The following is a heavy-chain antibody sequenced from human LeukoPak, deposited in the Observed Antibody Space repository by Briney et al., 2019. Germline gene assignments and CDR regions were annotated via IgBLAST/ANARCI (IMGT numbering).Heavy chain of an antibody. CDR1: GFTFSSYG. J-gene: IGHJ6*02. CDR2: ILYDGSNK. Sequence: GGSLRLSCAASGFTFSSYGMHWVRQAPGKGLEWVAVILYDGSNKYYADSVKGRFTISRDNSKNTLYLQMNSLRAEDTAVYYCAKVGYCSSTSCYFGHYYYYYGMDVWGQGTTVTVSS. D-gene: IGHD2-2*01. CDR3: AKVGYCSSTSCYFGHYYYYYGMDV. V-gene: IGHV3-30*18.